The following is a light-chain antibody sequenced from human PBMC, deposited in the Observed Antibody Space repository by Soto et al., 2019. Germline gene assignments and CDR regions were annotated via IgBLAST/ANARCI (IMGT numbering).Light chain of an antibody. V-gene: IGKV3-20*01. CDR3: QQYGSSPLT. CDR2: GAS. Sequence: EIVLTQSTGTLSLSPGDRATLSCRASQSVISDYLAWYQQKPGQAPRLLIYGASGRATGIPDRFSGSGSGTDFTLTISRLEPEDFAVYYCQQYGSSPLTFGGGTKV. CDR1: QSVISDY. J-gene: IGKJ4*01.